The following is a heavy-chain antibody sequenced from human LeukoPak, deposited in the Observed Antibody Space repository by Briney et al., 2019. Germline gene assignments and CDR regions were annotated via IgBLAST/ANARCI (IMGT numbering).Heavy chain of an antibody. J-gene: IGHJ5*02. V-gene: IGHV1-69*05. Sequence: SVKVSCKVSGGSFRSSTFAWVRQAPGQGLEWMGGTIPIFGAPNYALEFQGRATVTTDESTSTVYMELSSLTSEDTAIYYCARGPLHVALSSGSLKWLDPWGQGSLVTVSS. CDR3: ARGPLHVALSSGSLKWLDP. D-gene: IGHD5-12*01. CDR2: TIPIFGAP. CDR1: GGSFRSST.